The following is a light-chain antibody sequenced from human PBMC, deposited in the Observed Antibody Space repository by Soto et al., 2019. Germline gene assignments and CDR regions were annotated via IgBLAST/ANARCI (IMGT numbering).Light chain of an antibody. V-gene: IGLV2-14*01. CDR3: SSYKASSTVVV. J-gene: IGLJ2*01. CDR2: GVS. CDR1: SSDGGGYNY. Sequence: QSALTQPASVSGSPGQSITISCTGTSSDGGGYNYVSWYQQYPGKAPKLMIFGVSDRPSGVSNRFSGSKSGNTASLTISGLQAEDEADYYCSSYKASSTVVVFGGGTKLTVL.